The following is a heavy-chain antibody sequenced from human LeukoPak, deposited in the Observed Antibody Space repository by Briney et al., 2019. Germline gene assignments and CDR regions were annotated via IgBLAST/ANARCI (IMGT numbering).Heavy chain of an antibody. Sequence: PSETLSLTCAVSGYSISCGYYSGRIRLPPGNGLERLGTTYHSGSTYYNRPLKSRVTISVDTSKNQCYLKLSCVTAADTTLYYCTRQPSVWFVELLDFYYYYMDVWGRGTTLTVSS. CDR1: GYSISCGYY. D-gene: IGHD3-10*01. CDR2: TYHSGST. J-gene: IGHJ6*03. V-gene: IGHV4-38-2*01. CDR3: TRQPSVWFVELLDFYYYYMDV.